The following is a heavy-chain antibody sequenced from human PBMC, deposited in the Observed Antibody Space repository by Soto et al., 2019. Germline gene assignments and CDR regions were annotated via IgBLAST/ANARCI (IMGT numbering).Heavy chain of an antibody. CDR2: ISSSSYI. D-gene: IGHD3-10*01. Sequence: GGSLRLSCAASGFTFSSYSMNWVRQAPGKGLEWVSSISSSSYIYYADSVKGRFTISRDNAKNSLYLQMNSLRAEDTAVYYCARDLGGGYYYYGMDVWGQGTTVTVS. CDR3: ARDLGGGYYYYGMDV. J-gene: IGHJ6*02. V-gene: IGHV3-21*01. CDR1: GFTFSSYS.